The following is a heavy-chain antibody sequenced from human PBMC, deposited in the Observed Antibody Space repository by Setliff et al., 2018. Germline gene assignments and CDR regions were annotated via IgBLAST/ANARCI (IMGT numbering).Heavy chain of an antibody. V-gene: IGHV3-7*03. J-gene: IGHJ6*02. CDR2: INQDGSGK. Sequence: GGSLRLSCAASGFTFSSFWMAWVRQSPGRGLEWVANINQDGSGKYYVDSVKGRFTISRDNAKNSLFLQMNSLRAEDTALYYCVSNPPRYCTGGICFDNGMDVWGQGTTVTVSS. CDR1: GFTFSSFW. CDR3: VSNPPRYCTGGICFDNGMDV. D-gene: IGHD2-15*01.